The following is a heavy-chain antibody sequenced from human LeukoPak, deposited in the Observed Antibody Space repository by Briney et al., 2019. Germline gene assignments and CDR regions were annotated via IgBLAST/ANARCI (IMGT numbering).Heavy chain of an antibody. D-gene: IGHD3-22*01. CDR2: INHSGST. V-gene: IGHV4-34*01. CDR1: GGSFSGYY. Sequence: SETLSLTCAVYGGSFSGYYWSWIRQPPGKGLEWIGEINHSGSTNYNPSLKSRVTISVDTSKNQFSLKLSSVTAADTAVYYCARVDHYYDSSASYYFDYWGQGTLVTVSS. J-gene: IGHJ4*02. CDR3: ARVDHYYDSSASYYFDY.